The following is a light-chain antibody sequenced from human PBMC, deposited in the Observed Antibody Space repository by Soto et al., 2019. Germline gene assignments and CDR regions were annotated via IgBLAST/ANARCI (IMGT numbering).Light chain of an antibody. CDR2: GAS. J-gene: IGKJ1*01. V-gene: IGKV3-20*01. Sequence: EIVLTQSPGTLSLSPGERATLSCSASPSVSNNYLAWYQQKPGQAPRLLIYGASNRATGIPDRFSGSVSGTDFTLTISRLDPEDFAVYYCQQYGTSPRTFGQGTKVDIK. CDR1: PSVSNNY. CDR3: QQYGTSPRT.